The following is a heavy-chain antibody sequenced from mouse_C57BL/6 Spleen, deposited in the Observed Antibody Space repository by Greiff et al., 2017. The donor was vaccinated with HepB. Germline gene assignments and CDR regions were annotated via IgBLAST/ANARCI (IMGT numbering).Heavy chain of an antibody. CDR3: ARSNCDVLDWYFDV. J-gene: IGHJ1*03. CDR2: IHPNSGST. V-gene: IGHV1-64*01. Sequence: QVQLQQPGAELVKPGASVKLSCKASGYTFTSYWMHWVKQRPGQGLEWIGMIHPNSGSTNYNEKFKSKATLTVDKSSSTAYMQLSSLTSEDSAVYYCARSNCDVLDWYFDVWGTGTTVTVSS. D-gene: IGHD4-1*01. CDR1: GYTFTSYW.